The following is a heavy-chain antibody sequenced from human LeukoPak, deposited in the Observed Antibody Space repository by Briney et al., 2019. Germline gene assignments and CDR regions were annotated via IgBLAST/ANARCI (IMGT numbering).Heavy chain of an antibody. V-gene: IGHV3-74*01. J-gene: IGHJ4*02. CDR1: GFPLSDAW. D-gene: IGHD4-23*01. CDR2: IASDGSST. Sequence: GGSLRLSCAVSGFPLSDAWMNWVRQAPGKGLVWVSRIASDGSSTTYADSVKGRFSISRDNAKNTLYLQMNSLRVEDTAVYYCARGRPHGNDYWGQGTLVTVSS. CDR3: ARGRPHGNDY.